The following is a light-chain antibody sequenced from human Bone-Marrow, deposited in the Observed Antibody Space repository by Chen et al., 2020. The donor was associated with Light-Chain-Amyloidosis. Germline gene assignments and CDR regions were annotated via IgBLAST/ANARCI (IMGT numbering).Light chain of an antibody. CDR3: SSYTITNTLV. J-gene: IGLJ1*01. V-gene: IGLV2-14*01. CDR2: EVT. Sequence: QSALTQPASVSGSPGQSFTFFCTGTSSDVGGDNHVSWYQQHPDKAPKLMIYEVTNRPSWVPDRFSGSKSDNTASLTISGLQTEDEADYICSSYTITNTLVFGSGTRVTVL. CDR1: SSDVGGDNH.